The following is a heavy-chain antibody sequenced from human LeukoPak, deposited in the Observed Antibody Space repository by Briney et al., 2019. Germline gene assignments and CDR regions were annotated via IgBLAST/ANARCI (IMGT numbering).Heavy chain of an antibody. V-gene: IGHV6-1*01. J-gene: IGHJ4*02. CDR2: TYYRSKWYN. CDR1: GDSVSSNSAA. CDR3: ARGTNYYDSSGYPTSFFDY. Sequence: SQTLSLTCAISGDSVSSNSAAWNWIRQSPSRGLEWLGRTYYRSKWYNDYAVSVKSRITINPDTSKNQFSLQLNSVTPEDTAVYYCARGTNYYDSSGYPTSFFDYWGQGTLVTVSS. D-gene: IGHD3-22*01.